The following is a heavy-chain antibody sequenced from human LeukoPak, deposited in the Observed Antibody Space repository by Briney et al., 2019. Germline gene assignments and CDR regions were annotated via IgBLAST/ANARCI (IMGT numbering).Heavy chain of an antibody. J-gene: IGHJ4*02. CDR1: GFTFSSYG. Sequence: GGSLRLSCAASGFTFSSYGMTWVRQAPGKGLEWVSSISSSSSYIYYADSVKGRFTISRDNAKNSLYLQMNSLRAEDTAFYYCARGMSFSNYWGQGTLVTVSS. CDR2: ISSSSSYI. D-gene: IGHD4-11*01. CDR3: ARGMSFSNY. V-gene: IGHV3-21*04.